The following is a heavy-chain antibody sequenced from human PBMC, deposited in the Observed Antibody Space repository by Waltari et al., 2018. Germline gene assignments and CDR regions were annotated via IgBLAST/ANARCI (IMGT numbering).Heavy chain of an antibody. CDR3: ARESYGHNGDY. D-gene: IGHD5-18*01. CDR1: GYSIGSGSS. V-gene: IGHV4-38-2*02. Sequence: QVQLQESGPGRVTPSETLSLTCPVSGYSIGSGSSWAWIRPPPGNGLECIGSIYHSGSTYYNPSLKSRVTISGDTSKNQFSLKLSSVTAADTAVYYCARESYGHNGDYWGQGTLVTVSS. CDR2: IYHSGST. J-gene: IGHJ4*02.